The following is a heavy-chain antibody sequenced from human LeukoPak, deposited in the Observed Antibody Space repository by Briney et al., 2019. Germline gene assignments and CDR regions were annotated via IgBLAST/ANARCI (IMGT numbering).Heavy chain of an antibody. CDR1: GYTFTGYY. J-gene: IGHJ3*02. V-gene: IGHV1-2*06. CDR2: VNPNSGGT. D-gene: IGHD2-2*01. Sequence: GASVTVSCKASGYTFTGYYMHWVRQAPGQGLEWMGRVNPNSGGTNYAHRFQGKVTMTRDTSISTAYMEPSRLRSDDTAVYYCARPCSSTSCQFYDAFDIWGQGTMVTVSS. CDR3: ARPCSSTSCQFYDAFDI.